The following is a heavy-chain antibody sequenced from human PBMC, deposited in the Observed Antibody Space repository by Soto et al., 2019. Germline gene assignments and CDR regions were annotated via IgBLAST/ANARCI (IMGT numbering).Heavy chain of an antibody. V-gene: IGHV3-23*01. Sequence: PGGSLRLSCAASGFTFSSYAMSWVRQAPGKGLEWVSAISGSGGSTYYADSVKGRFTISRDNSKNTLYLQMNSLRAEDTAVYYCEKGGGSYELTDYWGQGTLVTVSS. D-gene: IGHD1-26*01. J-gene: IGHJ4*02. CDR1: GFTFSSYA. CDR2: ISGSGGST. CDR3: EKGGGSYELTDY.